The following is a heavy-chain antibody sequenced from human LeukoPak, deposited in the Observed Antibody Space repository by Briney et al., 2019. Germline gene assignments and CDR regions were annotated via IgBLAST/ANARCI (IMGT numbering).Heavy chain of an antibody. J-gene: IGHJ6*02. CDR2: IFSGGTT. Sequence: GGSLRLFCAASGFTVSNNYTSWVRQAPGKGLEWVSVIFSGGTTYYADSVNGRFTISRDNSKNTLYLQMNSLRAEDTAVYYCAREGNYYDMDVWGQGTTVTVSS. CDR3: AREGNYYDMDV. CDR1: GFTVSNNY. V-gene: IGHV3-53*01.